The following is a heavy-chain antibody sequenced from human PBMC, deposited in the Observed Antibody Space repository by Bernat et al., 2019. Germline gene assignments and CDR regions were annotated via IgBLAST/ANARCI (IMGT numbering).Heavy chain of an antibody. CDR1: GYTLTELS. CDR3: ATDRGVATTNYYYGMDV. V-gene: IGHV1-24*01. CDR2: FDPEDGET. Sequence: QVQLVQSGAEVKKPGASVKVSCKVSGYTLTELSMHWVRQAPGKGLEWMGGFDPEDGETIYAQKFQGRVTMTEATSTDTAYMELSSLRSEDTAVYYCATDRGVATTNYYYGMDVWGQGTTVTVSS. J-gene: IGHJ6*02. D-gene: IGHD5-12*01.